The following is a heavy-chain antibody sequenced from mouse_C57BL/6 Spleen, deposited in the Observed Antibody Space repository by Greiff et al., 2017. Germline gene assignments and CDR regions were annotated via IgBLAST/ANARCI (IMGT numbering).Heavy chain of an antibody. CDR3: ERRDYGSSY. CDR1: GYTFTSYW. D-gene: IGHD1-1*01. J-gene: IGHJ2*01. V-gene: IGHV1-69*01. CDR2: IDPSDSYT. Sequence: QVQLQQPGAELVMPGASVKLSCKASGYTFTSYWMHWVKQRPGQGLEWIGEIDPSDSYTNYNQKFKGKSTLTVAKSSSTAYMQLSSLTSEDSAVYYCERRDYGSSYWGKGTTLTVSS.